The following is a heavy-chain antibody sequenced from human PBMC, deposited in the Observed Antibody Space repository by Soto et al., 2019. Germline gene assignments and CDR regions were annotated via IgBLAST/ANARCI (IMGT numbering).Heavy chain of an antibody. CDR3: ARVHRGSGGYLSYYFDY. CDR1: GCSIISGGYF. CDR2: IHYSGST. Sequence: PSETLSLTCIVSGCSIISGGYFWGWIRQHPGKGLEWIGNIHYSGSTYYNPSLNSRVTISIDTSKNRFSLKLSSVTAADTAVYHCARVHRGSGGYLSYYFDYWGQGTLVTVSS. J-gene: IGHJ4*02. V-gene: IGHV4-31*03. D-gene: IGHD3-10*01.